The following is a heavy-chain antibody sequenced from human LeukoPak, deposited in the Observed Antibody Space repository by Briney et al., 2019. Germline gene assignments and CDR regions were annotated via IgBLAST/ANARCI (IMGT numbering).Heavy chain of an antibody. CDR3: AKAARLYNWFDP. V-gene: IGHV3-30*02. CDR1: GFTFDDYA. J-gene: IGHJ5*02. CDR2: IRYDGSNK. D-gene: IGHD5-12*01. Sequence: GRSLRLSCAASGFTFDDYAMHWVRQAPGKGLEWVAFIRYDGSNKYYADSVKGRFTISRDNSKNTLYLQMNSLRAEDTAVYYCAKAARLYNWFDPWGQGTLVTVSS.